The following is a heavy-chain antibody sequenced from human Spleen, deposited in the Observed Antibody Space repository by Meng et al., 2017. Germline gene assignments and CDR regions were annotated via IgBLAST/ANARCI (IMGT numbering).Heavy chain of an antibody. Sequence: QVRLHQWGAGLLKPSATLSLPCVVSGGSLSDYYWSWIRQPPGKGLEWIGEINHSGSTNYNPSLESRATISVDTSQNNLSLKLSSVTAADSAVYYCARGPTTMAHDFDYWGQGTLVTVSS. CDR1: GGSLSDYY. CDR2: INHSGST. J-gene: IGHJ4*02. CDR3: ARGPTTMAHDFDY. V-gene: IGHV4-34*01. D-gene: IGHD4-11*01.